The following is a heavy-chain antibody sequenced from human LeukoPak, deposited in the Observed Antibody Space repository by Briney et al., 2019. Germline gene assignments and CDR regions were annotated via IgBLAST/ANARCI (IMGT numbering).Heavy chain of an antibody. CDR1: GYTFTSYY. J-gene: IGHJ4*02. CDR3: ARQQGLQNLNFDY. V-gene: IGHV1-46*01. CDR2: INPIGGTT. D-gene: IGHD4-11*01. Sequence: ASVKVSCKTSGYTFTSYYTHWMRQAPGQGLEWMGIINPIGGTTDYSQKFQGRVTMTRDTSTSTVYMELSSLSPEDTAVYYCARQQGLQNLNFDYWGQGTLVTVSS.